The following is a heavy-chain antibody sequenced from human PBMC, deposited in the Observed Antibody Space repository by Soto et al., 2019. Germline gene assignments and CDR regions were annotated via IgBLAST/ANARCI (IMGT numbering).Heavy chain of an antibody. CDR2: IIPIFGTA. CDR3: ARNWNRSKPPGTPGDYYYYYGMDV. V-gene: IGHV1-69*13. J-gene: IGHJ6*02. D-gene: IGHD1-1*01. CDR1: GGTFSSYA. Sequence: ASVKVSCKASGGTFSSYAISWVRQAPGQGLEWMGGIIPIFGTANYAQKFQGRVTITADESTSTAYMELSSLRSEDTAAYYCARNWNRSKPPGTPGDYYYYYGMDVWGQGTTVTVSS.